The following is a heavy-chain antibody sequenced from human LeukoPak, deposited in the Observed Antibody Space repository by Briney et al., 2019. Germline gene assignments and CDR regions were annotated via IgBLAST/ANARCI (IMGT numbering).Heavy chain of an antibody. Sequence: GGSLRLSCADSGFTFSRYAMSWVRQAPGKGLEWVSSISSSSSYIYYADSVKGRFTISRDNAKNSLYLQMNSLRAEDTAVYYCATTRLSDDYWGQGTLVTVSS. D-gene: IGHD3-3*01. V-gene: IGHV3-21*01. CDR2: ISSSSSYI. J-gene: IGHJ4*02. CDR3: ATTRLSDDY. CDR1: GFTFSRYA.